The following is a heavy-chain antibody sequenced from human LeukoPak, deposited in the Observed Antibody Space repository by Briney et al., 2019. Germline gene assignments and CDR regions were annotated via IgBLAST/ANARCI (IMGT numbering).Heavy chain of an antibody. D-gene: IGHD2-15*01. CDR2: IIPIFGTA. J-gene: IGHJ5*02. CDR1: GGTFSSYA. CDR3: ARDPGCSGGSCYWPFDP. V-gene: IGHV1-69*05. Sequence: GDSVKVSCKASGGTFSSYAISWVRQAPGQGVEWMGRIIPIFGTANYAQKFKGRVTITTDESTSTAYMELSSLRSEDTAVYYCARDPGCSGGSCYWPFDPWGQGTLVTVSS.